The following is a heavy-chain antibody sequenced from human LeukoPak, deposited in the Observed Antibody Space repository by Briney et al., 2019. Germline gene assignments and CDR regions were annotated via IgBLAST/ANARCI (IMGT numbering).Heavy chain of an antibody. V-gene: IGHV3-23*01. CDR2: ISGVGGST. CDR1: GFTFSSYA. CDR3: AKSVMITFGGVIGAFDI. D-gene: IGHD3-16*02. J-gene: IGHJ3*02. Sequence: GGSLRLSCAASGFTFSSYAMSWVRQAPGKGLEWVSAISGVGGSTYYADSVKGRFTITRDNSKNTLYLQMNSLRAEDTAVYYCAKSVMITFGGVIGAFDIWGQGTMVTVSS.